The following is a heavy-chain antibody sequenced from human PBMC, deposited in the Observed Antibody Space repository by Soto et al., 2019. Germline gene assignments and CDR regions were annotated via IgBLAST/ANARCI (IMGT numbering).Heavy chain of an antibody. Sequence: SETLSLTCTVSGGAFSSTNYYWGWIRQPPGKGLEWIGSISYSGKIYYNPSLKSRVTISVDTSKNQFSLRLSSVTAADTAVYYCARTVPSVAASYFYAIAAWGPGTTFT. CDR2: ISYSGKI. D-gene: IGHD2-21*01. V-gene: IGHV4-39*01. CDR3: ARTVPSVAASYFYAIAA. CDR1: GGAFSSTNYY. J-gene: IGHJ6*02.